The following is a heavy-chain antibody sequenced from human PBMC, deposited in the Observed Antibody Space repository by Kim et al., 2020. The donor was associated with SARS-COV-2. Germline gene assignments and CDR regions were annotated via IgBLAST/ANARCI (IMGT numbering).Heavy chain of an antibody. CDR3: ARDSGQGGVSYHYYGMDV. J-gene: IGHJ6*02. CDR1: GYTFTSYG. V-gene: IGHV1-18*01. Sequence: ASVKVSCKASGYTFTSYGISWVRQAPGQGLEWMGWISAYNGNTNYAQKLQGRVTMTTDTSTSTAYMELRSLRSDDTAVYYCARDSGQGGVSYHYYGMDVWGQGTTVTVSS. CDR2: ISAYNGNT. D-gene: IGHD3-16*01.